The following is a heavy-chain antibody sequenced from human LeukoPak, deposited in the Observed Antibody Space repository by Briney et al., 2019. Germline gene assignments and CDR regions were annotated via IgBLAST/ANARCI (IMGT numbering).Heavy chain of an antibody. J-gene: IGHJ4*02. CDR1: GGSISSGDYY. CDR2: IYYSGST. V-gene: IGHV4-30-4*01. Sequence: SETLSLTCTVSGGSISSGDYYWSWIRQPPGKGLEWIGYIYYSGSTYYNPSLKSRVTISVDTSKNQFSLKLSSATAADTAVYYCARDSPPYWGARGLDYWGQGTLVTVSS. D-gene: IGHD1-26*01. CDR3: ARDSPPYWGARGLDY.